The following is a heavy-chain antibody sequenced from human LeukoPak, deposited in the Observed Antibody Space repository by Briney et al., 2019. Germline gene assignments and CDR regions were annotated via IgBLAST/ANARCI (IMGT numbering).Heavy chain of an antibody. J-gene: IGHJ4*02. CDR3: ARINWNYFDY. CDR2: IYYSGNT. Sequence: SETLSLTCTVSDGSISSYYWSWVRQPPGKGLEWIGYIYYSGNTNYDPSLKSRLTMSADRSRNQFSLNLNSVTAADTAVYYCARINWNYFDYWGQGILVTVSS. V-gene: IGHV4-59*08. CDR1: DGSISSYY. D-gene: IGHD1-1*01.